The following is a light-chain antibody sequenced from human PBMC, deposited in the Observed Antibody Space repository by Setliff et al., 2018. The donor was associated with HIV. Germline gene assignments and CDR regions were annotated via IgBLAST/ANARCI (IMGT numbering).Light chain of an antibody. CDR3: SSYAGSNNYV. Sequence: QSALTQPPSASGSPGQSVTISCTGTTSDIGGYNYVSWYQQHPGKAPKLMIYEVSKRPSGVPDRFSGSKSGNTASLTVSGLQAGDEADYYCSSYAGSNNYVFGIGTKVTVL. J-gene: IGLJ1*01. V-gene: IGLV2-8*01. CDR2: EVS. CDR1: TSDIGGYNY.